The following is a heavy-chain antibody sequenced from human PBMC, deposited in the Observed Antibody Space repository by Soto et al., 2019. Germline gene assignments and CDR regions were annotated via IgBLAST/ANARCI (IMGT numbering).Heavy chain of an antibody. V-gene: IGHV3-9*01. J-gene: IGHJ4*02. CDR3: ARTTWGYGEPLDS. Sequence: EVHLVESGGGVAQPGRSLRLSCATSGFTFDDYAMHWVRQAPGKGLEWVSGISWNSDSTGYADSVKGRFTISRDNAEKSLFLQMTSLRSEDTAFYFCARTTWGYGEPLDSWGQGTLVTVSS. CDR1: GFTFDDYA. D-gene: IGHD4-17*01. CDR2: ISWNSDST.